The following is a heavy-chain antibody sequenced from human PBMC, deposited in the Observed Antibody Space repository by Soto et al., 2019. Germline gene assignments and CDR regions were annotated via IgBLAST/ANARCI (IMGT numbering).Heavy chain of an antibody. Sequence: SVKVYCKTAGYTFTKFHIHCVRQAPGQGLEWMGMIDPSGGVTRDAQRFQGRITMTRDTSTSSVYMELRGLTSEDTAVYYCARVVIGHDNYENIRYYSYHCGPGTLDRGSS. CDR3: ARVVIGHDNYENIRYYSYH. J-gene: IGHJ4*02. D-gene: IGHD3-16*01. CDR1: GYTFTKFH. V-gene: IGHV1-46*01. CDR2: IDPSGGVT.